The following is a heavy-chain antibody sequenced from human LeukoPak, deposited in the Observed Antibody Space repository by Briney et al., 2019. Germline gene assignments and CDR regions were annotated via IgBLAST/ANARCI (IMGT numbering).Heavy chain of an antibody. Sequence: GGSLRLSCAGSGFTFSRYNMNWVRQAPGKGLERVSSISSSSSYIYYADSVKGRFTISRDNAQNSLFLQMNSLRAEDTAVYYCARVSGSGWHFDYWGQGSLVTVSS. CDR3: ARVSGSGWHFDY. V-gene: IGHV3-21*01. CDR2: ISSSSSYI. CDR1: GFTFSRYN. J-gene: IGHJ4*02. D-gene: IGHD6-19*01.